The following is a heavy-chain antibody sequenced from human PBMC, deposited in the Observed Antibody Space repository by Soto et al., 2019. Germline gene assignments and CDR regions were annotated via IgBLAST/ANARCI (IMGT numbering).Heavy chain of an antibody. Sequence: EVQLLESGGRLAQPGGSLRLSCVVSGFTFSSSSMSWVRQAPGKGLEWVSSISDSGGTTYHGDSVKGRFTISRDNSKNTLYLQMNSLRAEDTAVYYCAKALYISSWFLDYWGQGTPVTVSS. V-gene: IGHV3-23*01. J-gene: IGHJ4*02. D-gene: IGHD2-2*01. CDR2: ISDSGGTT. CDR3: AKALYISSWFLDY. CDR1: GFTFSSSS.